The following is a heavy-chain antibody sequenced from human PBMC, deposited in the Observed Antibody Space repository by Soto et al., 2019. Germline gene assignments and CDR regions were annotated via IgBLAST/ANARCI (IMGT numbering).Heavy chain of an antibody. V-gene: IGHV3-33*01. CDR2: IWYDGSNK. CDR3: ARDSRENYSSSGYYYYGMDV. Sequence: GGSLRLSCAASGFTFSSYGMHWVRQAPGKGLEWVAVIWYDGSNKYYADSVKGRFTISRDNSKNTLYLQMNSLRAEDTAVYYCARDSRENYSSSGYYYYGMDVWGQGTTVTVPS. J-gene: IGHJ6*02. D-gene: IGHD6-6*01. CDR1: GFTFSSYG.